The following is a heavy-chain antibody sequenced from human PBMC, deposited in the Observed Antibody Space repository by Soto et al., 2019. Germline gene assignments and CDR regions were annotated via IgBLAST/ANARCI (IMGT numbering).Heavy chain of an antibody. CDR1: GFTFSGSA. V-gene: IGHV3-73*01. J-gene: IGHJ5*02. CDR3: TRLVAGFDP. Sequence: GSLRLSCAASGFTFSGSAMHWVRQASGKGLEWVGRIRSKANSYATAYAASVKGRFTISRDDSKNTAYLQMNSLKTEDTAVYYCTRLVAGFDPWGQGTLVTVSS. CDR2: IRSKANSYAT.